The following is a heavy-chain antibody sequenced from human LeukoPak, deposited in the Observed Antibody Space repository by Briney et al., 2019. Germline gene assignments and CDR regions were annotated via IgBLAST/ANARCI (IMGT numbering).Heavy chain of an antibody. J-gene: IGHJ4*02. CDR2: INRSGSP. D-gene: IGHD3-10*01. V-gene: IGHV4-34*01. CDR3: ARSGVSAVNY. Sequence: SETLSLTCAVFGGSLSGYYWSWIRQPPGKGLEWIAEINRSGSPNYNPSLKSRVTISVDTSKNQFSLKLSSVTAADTAVYYCARSGVSAVNYWGQGTLVTVSS. CDR1: GGSLSGYY.